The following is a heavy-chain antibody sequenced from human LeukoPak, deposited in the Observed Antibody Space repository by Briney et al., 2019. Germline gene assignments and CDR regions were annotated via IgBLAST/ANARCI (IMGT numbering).Heavy chain of an antibody. Sequence: GASVKVSCKASGYTFTSYGISWVRQAPGQGLEWMGWISAYNGNTNYAQKLQGRVTMTTDTSTSTAYMELRSLRSEDTAVYYCAAVGHSSSSSFPHFDYWGQGTLVTVSS. D-gene: IGHD6-6*01. CDR1: GYTFTSYG. CDR2: ISAYNGNT. J-gene: IGHJ4*02. V-gene: IGHV1-18*01. CDR3: AAVGHSSSSSFPHFDY.